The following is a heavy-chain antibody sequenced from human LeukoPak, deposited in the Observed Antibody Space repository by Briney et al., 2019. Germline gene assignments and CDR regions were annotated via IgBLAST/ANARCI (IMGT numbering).Heavy chain of an antibody. Sequence: SVKVSCKASGGTFSSYAISWVRQAPGQGLEWMGGIIPIFGTANYAQKFQGRVTITADKSTSTAYMELSSLRSEDTAVYYCARGPTIQLRANYYYYYMDVWGKGTTVTVSS. CDR3: ARGPTIQLRANYYYYYMDV. V-gene: IGHV1-69*06. J-gene: IGHJ6*03. CDR1: GGTFSSYA. D-gene: IGHD5-18*01. CDR2: IIPIFGTA.